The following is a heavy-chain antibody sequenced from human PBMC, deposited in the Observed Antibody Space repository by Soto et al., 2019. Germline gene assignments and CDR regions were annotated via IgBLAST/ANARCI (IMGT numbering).Heavy chain of an antibody. CDR2: INYRRST. D-gene: IGHD1-1*01. CDR3: ARARGQRPRNAFLV. V-gene: IGHV4-39*01. Sequence: SATVYLTRTFAGDSIRDIDCYVRWIRQPPGGGLEWLGSINYRRSTCDGSPLKGRDTSSIDTSQNLISLNLKSATAANTAVYFCARARGQRPRNAFLVWGQATMVT. CDR1: GDSIRDIDCY. J-gene: IGHJ3*01.